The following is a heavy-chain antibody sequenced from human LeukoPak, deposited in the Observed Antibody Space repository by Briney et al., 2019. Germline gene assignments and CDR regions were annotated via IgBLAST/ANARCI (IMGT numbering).Heavy chain of an antibody. J-gene: IGHJ4*02. CDR3: ARHRSGSYFILFDY. CDR1: GGSISSGGYY. Sequence: PSQTLSLTCTVSGGSISSGGYYWSWIRQHPGKGLEWIGYIYYSGSTYYNPSLKSRVTISVDTSKNQFSLKLSSVTAADTAVYYCARHRSGSYFILFDYWGQGTLVTVSS. D-gene: IGHD1-26*01. CDR2: IYYSGST. V-gene: IGHV4-31*03.